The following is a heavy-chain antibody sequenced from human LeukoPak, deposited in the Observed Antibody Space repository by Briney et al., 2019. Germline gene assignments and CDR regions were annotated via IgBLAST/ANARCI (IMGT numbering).Heavy chain of an antibody. CDR1: GGSISSSSYY. D-gene: IGHD5-24*01. V-gene: IGHV4-39*07. CDR2: IYYSGST. CDR3: ARGTVEMATIPDY. Sequence: SETLSLTCTVSGGSISSSSYYWGWIRQPPGKGLEWIGSIYYSGSTYYNPSLKSRVTISVDTSKNQFSLKLSSVTAADTAVYYCARGTVEMATIPDYWGQGTLVTVSS. J-gene: IGHJ4*02.